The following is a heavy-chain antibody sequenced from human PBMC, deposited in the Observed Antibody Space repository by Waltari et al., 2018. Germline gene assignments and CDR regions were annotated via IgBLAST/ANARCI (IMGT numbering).Heavy chain of an antibody. D-gene: IGHD6-19*01. CDR2: INHSGRT. J-gene: IGHJ5*02. CDR1: GGSFSSYY. CDR3: AGQTQWPAPLTS. V-gene: IGHV4-34*01. Sequence: QVQLQQWGAGLLKPSETLSLTCAVYGGSFSSYYWTWIRQPPGKGLEWIGEINHSGRTNYNPSLESRVTISIDTSKNQFSLKLTSVTAADTAVYFCAGQTQWPAPLTSWGLGTLVTVSS.